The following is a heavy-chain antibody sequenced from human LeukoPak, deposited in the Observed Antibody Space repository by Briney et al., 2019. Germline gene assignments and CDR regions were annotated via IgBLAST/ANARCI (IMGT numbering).Heavy chain of an antibody. V-gene: IGHV3-21*01. CDR2: ISSSSSYI. CDR1: GFTFSNYG. D-gene: IGHD4-17*01. J-gene: IGHJ4*02. Sequence: GGTLRLSCAASGFTFSNYGMNWVRQAPGKGLEWVSSISSSSSYIYYVYSVKGRFTISRDNAKNSLYLQMNSLRAEDTAVYYCARVGYYGDCDYWGQGTLVTVSS. CDR3: ARVGYYGDCDY.